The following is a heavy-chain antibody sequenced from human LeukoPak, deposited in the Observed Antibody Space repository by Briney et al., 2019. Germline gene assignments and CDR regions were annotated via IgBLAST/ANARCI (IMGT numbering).Heavy chain of an antibody. Sequence: AGGSLRLSCAASGFTFSSYSMNWVRQAPGKGLEWVSSISISSSYIYYADSVKGRFTISRDNAKNSLYLQMNSLRAEDTAVYYCARDFRAERVLGDWFDPWGQGTLVTVSS. CDR2: ISISSSYI. CDR3: ARDFRAERVLGDWFDP. D-gene: IGHD4-17*01. V-gene: IGHV3-21*01. J-gene: IGHJ5*02. CDR1: GFTFSSYS.